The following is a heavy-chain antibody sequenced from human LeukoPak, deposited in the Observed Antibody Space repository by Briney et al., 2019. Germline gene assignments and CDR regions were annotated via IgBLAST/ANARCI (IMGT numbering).Heavy chain of an antibody. CDR1: GGSFSGYY. J-gene: IGHJ4*02. V-gene: IGHV4-34*01. CDR3: AREVKWLVAFQRTQGRFDY. D-gene: IGHD6-19*01. Sequence: SETLSLTCAVYGGSFSGYYWSWIRQPPGKGLEWIGEINHSGSTNYNPSLKSRVTISVDTSKNQFSLKLSSVTAADTAVYYCAREVKWLVAFQRTQGRFDYWGQGTLVTVSS. CDR2: INHSGST.